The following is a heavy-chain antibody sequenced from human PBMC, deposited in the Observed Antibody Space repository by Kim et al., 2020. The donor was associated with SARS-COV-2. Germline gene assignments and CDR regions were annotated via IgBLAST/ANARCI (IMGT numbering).Heavy chain of an antibody. CDR1: GFNFGDYY. V-gene: IGHV3-11*06. Sequence: GGSLRLSCAASGFNFGDYYMAWIRQAPGKGLEWVSYITNRGDYTNYGDSLRGRCSISRDNARNSVDLHIKSLTVEDTAVYYCARALGYSTGWSEGGNWFDTWGQGVLVTVSS. CDR3: ARALGYSTGWSEGGNWFDT. D-gene: IGHD2-8*02. J-gene: IGHJ5*02. CDR2: ITNRGDYT.